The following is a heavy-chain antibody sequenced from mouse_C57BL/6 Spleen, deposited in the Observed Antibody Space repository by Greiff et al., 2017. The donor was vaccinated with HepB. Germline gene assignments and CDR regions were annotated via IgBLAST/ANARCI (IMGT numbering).Heavy chain of an antibody. V-gene: IGHV1-81*01. CDR2: IYPRSGNT. Sequence: VQLQQSGAELAGPGASVKLSCKASGYTFTSYGISWVKQRTGQGLEWIGEIYPRSGNTYYNEKFKGKATPTADKSSSTAYMELRSLTSEDSAVYFCARHYYGSSYPWYFDVWGTGTTVTVSS. CDR3: ARHYYGSSYPWYFDV. J-gene: IGHJ1*03. CDR1: GYTFTSYG. D-gene: IGHD1-1*01.